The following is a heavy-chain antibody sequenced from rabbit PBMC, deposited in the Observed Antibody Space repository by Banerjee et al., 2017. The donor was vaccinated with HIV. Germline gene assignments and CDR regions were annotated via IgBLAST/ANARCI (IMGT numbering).Heavy chain of an antibody. V-gene: IGHV1S45*01. CDR2: IATGDGNT. CDR1: GFSFSNSYW. J-gene: IGHJ4*01. D-gene: IGHD6-1*01. CDR3: ARSPYADGWHFGL. Sequence: QEQLEESGGDLVKPEGSLTLTCTASGFSFSNSYWICWVRQAPGKGLEWIACIATGDGNTYYASWAKGRFTISKTSSTTVTLQMTSLTAADTATYFCARSPYADGWHFGLWGPGTLVTVS.